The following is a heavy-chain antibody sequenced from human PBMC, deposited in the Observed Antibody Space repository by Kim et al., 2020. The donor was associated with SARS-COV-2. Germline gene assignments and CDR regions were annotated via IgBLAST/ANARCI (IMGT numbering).Heavy chain of an antibody. Sequence: GGSLRLSCAASGFTFSSYWMSWVRQAPGKGLEWVANIKQDGSEKCYVDSVKGRFTISRDNAKNSLYLQMNSLRAEDTAVYYCARDRPRDRYSSSWYYDYWGQGTLVTVSS. D-gene: IGHD6-13*01. V-gene: IGHV3-7*03. J-gene: IGHJ4*02. CDR2: IKQDGSEK. CDR3: ARDRPRDRYSSSWYYDY. CDR1: GFTFSSYW.